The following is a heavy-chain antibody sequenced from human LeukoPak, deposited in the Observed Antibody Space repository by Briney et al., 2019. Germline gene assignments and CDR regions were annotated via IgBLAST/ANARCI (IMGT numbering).Heavy chain of an antibody. Sequence: SVKVSCKASGGTFSSYAISWVRQAPGQGLEWMGRIIPIFGIANYAQKFQGRVTITADKSTSTAYMELSSLRSEDTAVYYCARDSIVEDIVVVSAANWGQGTLVTVSS. V-gene: IGHV1-69*04. D-gene: IGHD2-2*01. CDR2: IIPIFGIA. J-gene: IGHJ4*02. CDR3: ARDSIVEDIVVVSAAN. CDR1: GGTFSSYA.